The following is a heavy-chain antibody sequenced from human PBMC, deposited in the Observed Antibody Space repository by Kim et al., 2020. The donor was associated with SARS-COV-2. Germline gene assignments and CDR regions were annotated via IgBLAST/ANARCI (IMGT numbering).Heavy chain of an antibody. D-gene: IGHD3-22*01. Sequence: SETLSLTCTVSGGSISSYYWSWIRQPPGKGLEWIGYIYYSGSTNYNPSLKSRVTISVDTSKNQFSLKLSSVTAADTAVYYCAREEMYYYDSSGYVRYFDLWGRGTLVTVSS. CDR3: AREEMYYYDSSGYVRYFDL. CDR2: IYYSGST. J-gene: IGHJ2*01. V-gene: IGHV4-59*08. CDR1: GGSISSYY.